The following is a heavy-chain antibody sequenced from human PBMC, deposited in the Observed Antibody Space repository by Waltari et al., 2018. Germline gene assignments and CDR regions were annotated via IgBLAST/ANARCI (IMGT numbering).Heavy chain of an antibody. CDR3: ARGDNWNDRLDF. Sequence: QVQLVQSGVEVKKPGASVRVSCKASGYTFISYDINWVRQAPGQGLEWMGWINPNTGAARFAQNFQDRVTMTRSTSETTAYMEISDLTSHDTAVYYCARGDNWNDRLDFWGQGTKVTVSS. D-gene: IGHD1-1*01. CDR2: INPNTGAA. CDR1: GYTFISYD. J-gene: IGHJ3*01. V-gene: IGHV1-8*01.